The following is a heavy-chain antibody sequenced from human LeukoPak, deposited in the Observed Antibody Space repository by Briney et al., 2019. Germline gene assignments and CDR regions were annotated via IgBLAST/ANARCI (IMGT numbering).Heavy chain of an antibody. V-gene: IGHV3-7*03. CDR1: GFTFSDYW. CDR3: AKAGGPGTVDY. Sequence: GGSLRLSCEASGFTFSDYWMSWVRQAPGKGLEWVANINHDGRETYYVDSVKGRFTISRDNAKNSLFLQMNSLRVEDTAVYYCAKAGGPGTVDYWGQGTLLTVSS. D-gene: IGHD1-26*01. J-gene: IGHJ4*02. CDR2: INHDGRET.